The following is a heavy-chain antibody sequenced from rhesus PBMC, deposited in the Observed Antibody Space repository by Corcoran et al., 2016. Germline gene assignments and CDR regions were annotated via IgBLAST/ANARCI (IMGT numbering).Heavy chain of an antibody. CDR2: IAGNNDNT. CDR1: GYSLSTHYG. J-gene: IGHJ4*01. V-gene: IGHV4-127*01. D-gene: IGHD1-1-1*01. Sequence: QVQMQESGPGLVKPSETLSLTCAASGYSLSTHYGWSWIRQPPGKGLEWIGYIAGNNDNTNDNPTLKSRVTISTDTAKNQFSLKLSSVTAADTAVYYCALIAGISFYYFDYWGQGVLVTVSS. CDR3: ALIAGISFYYFDY.